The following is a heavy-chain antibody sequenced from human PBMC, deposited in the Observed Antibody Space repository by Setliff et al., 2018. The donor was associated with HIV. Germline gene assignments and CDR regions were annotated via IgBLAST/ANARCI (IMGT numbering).Heavy chain of an antibody. CDR3: ARVLESIAAAGAFDI. CDR2: SNTNTGNP. CDR1: GYTFTHHT. Sequence: ASVKVSCKASGYTFTHHTLNWGRQAPGHGLEWMGRSNTNTGNPTYAQGFTGRFVFSLDTSVSTAYLQISSLKAEDTAVYYCARVLESIAAAGAFDIWGQGTMVTVSS. V-gene: IGHV7-4-1*02. J-gene: IGHJ3*02. D-gene: IGHD6-13*01.